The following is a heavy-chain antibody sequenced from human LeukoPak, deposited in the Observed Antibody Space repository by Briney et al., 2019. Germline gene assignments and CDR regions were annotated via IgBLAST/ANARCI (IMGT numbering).Heavy chain of an antibody. CDR2: ISSSSSTI. Sequence: GGSLRLSCAASGLTFRSYRMTWVRQAPGKGLGWVSYISSSSSTIYYADSVKGRFTTSRDNAKNSLYLQMNSLRAEDTAVYYCARDILTGSQSRFQHWGQGTLVTVSS. CDR1: GLTFRSYR. D-gene: IGHD3-9*01. CDR3: ARDILTGSQSRFQH. J-gene: IGHJ1*01. V-gene: IGHV3-48*04.